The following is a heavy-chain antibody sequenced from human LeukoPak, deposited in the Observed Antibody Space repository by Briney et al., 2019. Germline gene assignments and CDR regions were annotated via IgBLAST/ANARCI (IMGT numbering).Heavy chain of an antibody. V-gene: IGHV4-39*01. CDR2: IYYSGNT. J-gene: IGHJ4*02. Sequence: SETLSLTCTVSGVSISSSNSYWGWIRQPPGKGLEWIGSIYYSGNTYYNASLKSQVSISIDTSKNQFSLRLTSVTAADTAVYYCAPGNSGYYFVWGQGTLVTVSS. CDR3: APGNSGYYFV. CDR1: GVSISSSNSY. D-gene: IGHD3-22*01.